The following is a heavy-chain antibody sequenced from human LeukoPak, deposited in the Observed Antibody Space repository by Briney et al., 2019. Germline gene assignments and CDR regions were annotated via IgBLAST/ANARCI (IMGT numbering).Heavy chain of an antibody. D-gene: IGHD2-15*01. V-gene: IGHV3-23*01. CDR2: MSGSGGST. J-gene: IGHJ4*02. CDR1: GFTFSSYA. CDR3: AKDHCSGGSCYDFDY. Sequence: QTGGSLRLSCAASGFTFSSYAMSWVRQAPGKGLEWVSTMSGSGGSTYYADSVKGRFTISRDNSKNTLYLQMNSLRAEDTAVYYCAKDHCSGGSCYDFDYWGQGTLVTVSS.